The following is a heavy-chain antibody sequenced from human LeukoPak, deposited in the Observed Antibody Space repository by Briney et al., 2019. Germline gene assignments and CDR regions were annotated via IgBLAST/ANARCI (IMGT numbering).Heavy chain of an antibody. Sequence: PGGSLILSCAASGFTFSTNAITWVRQTPGKGPEWVSSISGGGYSTYYADSVKGRFTISRDNSKNTLYLQMNSLRAEDTATYYCAKDRTESYYDSGGYHVVGMDVWGQGTTVTVSS. V-gene: IGHV3-23*01. CDR1: GFTFSTNA. CDR3: AKDRTESYYDSGGYHVVGMDV. CDR2: ISGGGYST. D-gene: IGHD3-22*01. J-gene: IGHJ6*02.